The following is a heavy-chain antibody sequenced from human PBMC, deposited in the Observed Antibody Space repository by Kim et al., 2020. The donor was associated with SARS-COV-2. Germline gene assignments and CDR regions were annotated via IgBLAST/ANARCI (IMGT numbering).Heavy chain of an antibody. V-gene: IGHV1-2*02. J-gene: IGHJ6*02. Sequence: YDQKFQGRVTMTRDTSISTAYMELSRLRSDDTAVYYCAREGIGDPYGMDVWGQGTTVTVSS. CDR3: AREGIGDPYGMDV. D-gene: IGHD2-21*01.